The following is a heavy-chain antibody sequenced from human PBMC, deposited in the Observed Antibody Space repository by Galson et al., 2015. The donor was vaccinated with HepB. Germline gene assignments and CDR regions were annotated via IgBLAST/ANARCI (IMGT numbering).Heavy chain of an antibody. D-gene: IGHD3-3*01. J-gene: IGHJ6*02. V-gene: IGHV3-33*01. CDR1: GFTFSSYG. CDR3: ARDRDYYDFWSGYYDHLYYYGMDV. Sequence: SLRLSCAASGFTFSSYGMHWVRQAPGKGLEWVAVIWYDGSNKYYADSVKGRFTISRDNSKNTLYLQMNSLRAEDTAVYYCARDRDYYDFWSGYYDHLYYYGMDVWGQGTTVTVSS. CDR2: IWYDGSNK.